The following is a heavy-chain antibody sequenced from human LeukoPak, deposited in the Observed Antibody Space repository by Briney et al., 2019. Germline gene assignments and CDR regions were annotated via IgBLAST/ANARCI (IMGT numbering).Heavy chain of an antibody. Sequence: GGSLRLSCAASGFTFSSYSMNWVRQAPGKGLEWVSSISSSSSYIYYADSVKGRFTISRDNAKNSLYLQMISLRADDTAVYFCARDTTTTGIDFWGQGTLVTVSS. CDR2: ISSSSSYI. D-gene: IGHD4-17*01. J-gene: IGHJ4*02. CDR3: ARDTTTTGIDF. CDR1: GFTFSSYS. V-gene: IGHV3-21*01.